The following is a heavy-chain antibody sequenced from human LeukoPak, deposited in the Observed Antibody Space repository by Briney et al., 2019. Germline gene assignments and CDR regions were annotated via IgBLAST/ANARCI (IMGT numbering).Heavy chain of an antibody. CDR2: IISSSSTI. V-gene: IGHV3-48*04. J-gene: IGHJ4*02. Sequence: GGSLRLSCAASGFTFSSYSMIWVRQAPGEGLECVSFIISSSSTIYYADSVKGRFTISRDNAKNSLYLQMNSLRAEDTAVYYCARDRGGSYSAIDYWGQGTLVTVSS. CDR3: ARDRGGSYSAIDY. CDR1: GFTFSSYS. D-gene: IGHD1-26*01.